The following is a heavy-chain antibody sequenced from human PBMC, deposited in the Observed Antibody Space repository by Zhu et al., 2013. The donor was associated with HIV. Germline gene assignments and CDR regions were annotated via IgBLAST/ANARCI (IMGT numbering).Heavy chain of an antibody. J-gene: IGHJ3*01. D-gene: IGHD3-10*01. Sequence: QVQLVQSEAEVKKPGSSVKVSCKASGGTFSSYAISWVRQAPGQGLEWMGGIIPIFGTPNYAQKFQGRVTITADTSKTTVFMELTDLRVDDTAVFYCARGGAHVVLSAGNFDVWGPGTLVTV. V-gene: IGHV1-69*06. CDR2: IIPIFGTP. CDR3: ARGGAHVVLSAGNFDV. CDR1: GGTFSSYA.